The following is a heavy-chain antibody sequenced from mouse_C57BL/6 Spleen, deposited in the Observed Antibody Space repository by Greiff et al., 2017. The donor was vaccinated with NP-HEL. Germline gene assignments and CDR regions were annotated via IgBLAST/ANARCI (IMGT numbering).Heavy chain of an antibody. D-gene: IGHD3-2*02. CDR1: GFTFTDYY. V-gene: IGHV7-3*01. J-gene: IGHJ4*01. Sequence: EVKLMESGGGLVQPGGSLSLSCAASGFTFTDYYMSWVRQPPGKALEWLGFIRNKANGYTTEYSASVKGRFTISRDNSQSILYLQMNALRAEDSATYYCARYRTAHFYAMDYWGQGTSVTVSS. CDR2: IRNKANGYTT. CDR3: ARYRTAHFYAMDY.